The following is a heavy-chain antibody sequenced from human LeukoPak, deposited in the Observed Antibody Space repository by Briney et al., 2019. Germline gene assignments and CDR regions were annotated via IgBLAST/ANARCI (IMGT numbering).Heavy chain of an antibody. Sequence: SETLSLTCSVSDGSVSSGSYYWSWVRQPPGKGLEWIGCIYNTGYTNYNPSLKSRVTISVDTSKNQFSLSMITVTATDTPTYFFAGGRNPEFFYGLDGRGQGTTVTV. CDR3: AGGRNPEFFYGLDG. V-gene: IGHV4-61*01. D-gene: IGHD1-14*01. CDR2: IYNTGYT. CDR1: DGSVSSGSYY. J-gene: IGHJ6*02.